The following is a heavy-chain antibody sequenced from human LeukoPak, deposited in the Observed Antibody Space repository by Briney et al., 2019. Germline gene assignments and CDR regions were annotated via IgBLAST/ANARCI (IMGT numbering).Heavy chain of an antibody. CDR1: GFTFSTYA. D-gene: IGHD6-6*01. CDR2: ISSNTRII. J-gene: IGHJ4*02. V-gene: IGHV3-48*01. Sequence: GGSLRLSCAGYGFTFSTYAMNWVRQAPGKGLQWVSYISSNTRIIDYADSVKGRFTISRDNAKNSLYLQMNSLRAEDTAVYYCARGGAARPDYWGQGTLLTVSS. CDR3: ARGGAARPDY.